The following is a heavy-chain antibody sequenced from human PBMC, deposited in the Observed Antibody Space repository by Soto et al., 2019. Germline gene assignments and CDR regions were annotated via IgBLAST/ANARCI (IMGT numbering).Heavy chain of an antibody. CDR1: GDSISVGASF. V-gene: IGHV4-31*11. CDR3: AKLSCTSSTCYFPGWFDP. Sequence: SETLSLTCGVSGDSISVGASFWSCIRQPPGKGLEWIANVYYSGSSYYNPSLKSRLTISVDTTKNQFSLQLKSMTAADTAVYYCAKLSCTSSTCYFPGWFDPWGQGTLVTVSS. J-gene: IGHJ5*02. CDR2: VYYSGSS. D-gene: IGHD2-2*01.